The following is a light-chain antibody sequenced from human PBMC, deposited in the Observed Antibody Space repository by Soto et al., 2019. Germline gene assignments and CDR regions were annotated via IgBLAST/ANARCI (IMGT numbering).Light chain of an antibody. CDR2: GAS. V-gene: IGKV3-15*01. CDR1: QSVSSR. Sequence: EIVMTQSPATLSVSPGARVTLSCRASQSVSSRLAWYQQKPGQSPRLLIYGASTRATGIPARFSGSGSGTEFTLTISSLQSEDFGVYYCHQYNNLWTFGQGTKWIS. CDR3: HQYNNLWT. J-gene: IGKJ1*01.